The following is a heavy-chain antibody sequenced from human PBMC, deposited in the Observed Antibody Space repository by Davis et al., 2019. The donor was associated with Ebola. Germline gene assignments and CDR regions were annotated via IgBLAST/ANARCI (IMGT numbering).Heavy chain of an antibody. CDR3: ARDGSAPDSFYYYYGMDV. CDR1: GFTFSSYA. Sequence: GGSLRLSCAASGFTFSSYAMHWVRQAPGKGLEWVAVISYDGSNKYYADSVKGRFTISRDNSKNTLYLQMNSLRAEDTAVYYCARDGSAPDSFYYYYGMDVWGQGTTVTVSS. J-gene: IGHJ6*02. CDR2: ISYDGSNK. D-gene: IGHD6-25*01. V-gene: IGHV3-30*14.